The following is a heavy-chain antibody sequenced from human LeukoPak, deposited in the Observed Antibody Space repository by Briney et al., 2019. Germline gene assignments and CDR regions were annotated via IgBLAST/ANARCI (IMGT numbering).Heavy chain of an antibody. D-gene: IGHD6-6*01. CDR3: ARDLGSSDPPDY. CDR2: ISTSSSYI. J-gene: IGHJ4*02. CDR1: GFTFSSYS. V-gene: IGHV3-21*01. Sequence: GGSLRVSCAASGFTFSSYSMNWVRQAPGKGLEWVSSISTSSSYIYYADSVKGRFTISRDNANNSLYLQMNSLRAEDTAVYYCARDLGSSDPPDYWGQGTLVTVSS.